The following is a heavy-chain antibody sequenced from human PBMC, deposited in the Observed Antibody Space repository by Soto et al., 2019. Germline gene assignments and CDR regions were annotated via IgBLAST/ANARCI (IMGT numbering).Heavy chain of an antibody. CDR2: IYPNGRGL. D-gene: IGHD3-3*01. CDR1: GYPFTASY. V-gene: IGHV1-2*04. CDR3: ASANTIRPYYFNMDV. Sequence: ASVKVSCKASGYPFTASYIHWVRQGRGRGPEWVRWIYPNGRGLCYAQTWHAWVTMNRDTSIITAYLELRGLTYNDPAVYNCASANTIRPYYFNMDVWGQGTTVTVSS. J-gene: IGHJ6*03.